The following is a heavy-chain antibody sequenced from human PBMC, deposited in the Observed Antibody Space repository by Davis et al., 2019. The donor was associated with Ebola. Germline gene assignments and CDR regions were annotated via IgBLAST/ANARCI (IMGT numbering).Heavy chain of an antibody. D-gene: IGHD6-13*01. V-gene: IGHV3-21*01. J-gene: IGHJ4*02. Sequence: GESLKISCAASGFTFSSYSMNWVRQAPGKGLEWVSSISSSSSYIYYADSVKGRFTISRDNAKNSLYLQMNSLRAEDTAVYYCARAWYSSSWYVTHYFDYWGQGTLVTVSS. CDR3: ARAWYSSSWYVTHYFDY. CDR2: ISSSSSYI. CDR1: GFTFSSYS.